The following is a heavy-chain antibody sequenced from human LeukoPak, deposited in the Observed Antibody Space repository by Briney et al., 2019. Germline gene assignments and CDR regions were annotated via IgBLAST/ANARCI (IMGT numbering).Heavy chain of an antibody. CDR1: GGSHSNYY. D-gene: IGHD3-10*01. Sequence: SETLSLTCTVSGGSHSNYYWSWIRQPPGGGREWIGFLYNIGSTTYNPSLRGRVTISEDKPKNQLSLKLSSVTAADTAVYYCARSELLWFGELLNDAFDIWGQGTMVTVSS. CDR2: LYNIGST. CDR3: ARSELLWFGELLNDAFDI. V-gene: IGHV4-59*01. J-gene: IGHJ3*02.